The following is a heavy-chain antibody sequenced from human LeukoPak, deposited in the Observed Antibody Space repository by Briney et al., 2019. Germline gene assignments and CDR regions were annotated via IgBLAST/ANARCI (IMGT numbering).Heavy chain of an antibody. CDR2: MYYSGST. J-gene: IGHJ5*02. V-gene: IGHV4-30-4*01. Sequence: SQTLSLTCTVSGGSISSVDYYWSWIRQPPGNGLEWVAYMYYSGSTYYNPSLKSRVVISVDTSKNQFSLKLSSVTAADTAVYYCARPYYYDSRIDPWGQGTLVTVSS. CDR3: ARPYYYDSRIDP. D-gene: IGHD3-22*01. CDR1: GGSISSVDYY.